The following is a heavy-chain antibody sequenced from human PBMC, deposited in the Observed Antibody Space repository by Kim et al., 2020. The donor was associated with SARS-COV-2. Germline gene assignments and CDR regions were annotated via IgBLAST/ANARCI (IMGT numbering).Heavy chain of an antibody. CDR2: FDPEDGET. CDR3: ATGFVLDGSLRPNYYYYYGMDV. D-gene: IGHD3-10*01. CDR1: GYTFTELS. Sequence: ASVKVSCKVSGYTFTELSMHWVRQAPGKGLEWMGGFDPEDGETIYAQKFQGRVTMTEDTSTDTAYMELSSLRSEDTAVYYCATGFVLDGSLRPNYYYYYGMDVWGQGTTVTVSS. V-gene: IGHV1-24*01. J-gene: IGHJ6*02.